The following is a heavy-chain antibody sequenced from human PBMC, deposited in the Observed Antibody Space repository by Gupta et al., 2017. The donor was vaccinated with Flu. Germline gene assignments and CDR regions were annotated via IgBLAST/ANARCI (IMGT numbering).Heavy chain of an antibody. J-gene: IGHJ4*02. D-gene: IGHD6-13*01. V-gene: IGHV3-23*01. CDR2: VGAGGDRT. Sequence: EVQLLESGGALVQPGGSLRLSCAASGLTFSDYAMNWVRQAPVKGLEWVSTVGAGGDRTYYADSVMGRFTISRDNSKNTVYLQMNSLRGDDTAVYYCAKDRSGNPAIDYWGQGTLVTVSA. CDR3: AKDRSGNPAIDY. CDR1: GLTFSDYA.